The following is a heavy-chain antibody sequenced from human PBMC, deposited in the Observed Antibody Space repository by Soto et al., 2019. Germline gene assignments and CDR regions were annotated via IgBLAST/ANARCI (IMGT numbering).Heavy chain of an antibody. CDR3: AREGDPSTTATVPKYSGSYYGY. CDR2: ISYDGNNK. V-gene: IGHV3-30-3*01. CDR1: GFTFSSYA. Sequence: QVQLVESGGGVVQPGRSLRLSCAASGFTFSSYAMHWVRQAQGKGLEWVAVISYDGNNKWYADSVKGRFTISRDNSKSTLYLQMNSLRDEDTSVFYCAREGDPSTTATVPKYSGSYYGYWGQGTLVTVSS. D-gene: IGHD1-26*01. J-gene: IGHJ4*02.